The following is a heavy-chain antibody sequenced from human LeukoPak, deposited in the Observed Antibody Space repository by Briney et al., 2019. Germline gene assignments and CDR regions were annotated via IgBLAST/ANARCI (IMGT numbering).Heavy chain of an antibody. CDR2: IKEDGSEE. Sequence: GGSLRLSCAASGFTFSSYWMSWVRQAPGKGLECVANIKEDGSEEDYVDCVKGRFSISRHNAKHSLYLQMNSLRAEDTAVYYCARDWLAGNPYHAFDLWGKGTMVTVSS. CDR1: GFTFSSYW. J-gene: IGHJ3*01. D-gene: IGHD3-22*01. V-gene: IGHV3-7*01. CDR3: ARDWLAGNPYHAFDL.